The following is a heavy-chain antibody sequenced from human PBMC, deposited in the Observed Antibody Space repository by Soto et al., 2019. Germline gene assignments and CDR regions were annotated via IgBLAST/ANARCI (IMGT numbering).Heavy chain of an antibody. V-gene: IGHV3-23*01. D-gene: IGHD3-22*01. CDR2: ISGSGGST. Sequence: GGSLRLSCAASGFTFSSYAMSWVRQAPGKGLEWVSAISGSGGSTYYADSVKGRFTISRDNSKNTLYLQMNSLRAEDTAVYYCASWDSSGYYFDYWGQGTLVTAPQ. CDR3: ASWDSSGYYFDY. CDR1: GFTFSSYA. J-gene: IGHJ4*02.